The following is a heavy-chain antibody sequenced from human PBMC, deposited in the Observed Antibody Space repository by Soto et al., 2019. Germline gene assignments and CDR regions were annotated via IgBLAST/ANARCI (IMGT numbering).Heavy chain of an antibody. CDR1: GGTFPSYA. CDR3: ARDSRPTTPPGLSVFDS. CDR2: ILPLFGTT. J-gene: IGHJ4*02. V-gene: IGHV1-69*01. D-gene: IGHD1-1*01. Sequence: QVQLVQSGAEVKKPGSSVKVSCKTSGGTFPSYAVSWVRQAPGQGLEWMGGILPLFGTTRFAEKFQGRLSITGEQTTAPGFMELSSLRSEDTATYFCARDSRPTTPPGLSVFDSWGQGTLVTVSS.